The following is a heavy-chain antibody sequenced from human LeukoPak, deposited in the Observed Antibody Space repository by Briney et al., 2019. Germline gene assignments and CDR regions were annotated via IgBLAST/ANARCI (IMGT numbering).Heavy chain of an antibody. D-gene: IGHD5-12*01. V-gene: IGHV3-7*04. Sequence: GGSLRFSCAASGFTFGSHWMSWVRQPPGMGLEWVANINQGGSEKYYVDSVEGRFTISRDNAKNSLYLQMNSLRAEDTAVYYCARGVGFSGYVDYWGQGTLVTVSS. CDR2: INQGGSEK. J-gene: IGHJ4*02. CDR1: GFTFGSHW. CDR3: ARGVGFSGYVDY.